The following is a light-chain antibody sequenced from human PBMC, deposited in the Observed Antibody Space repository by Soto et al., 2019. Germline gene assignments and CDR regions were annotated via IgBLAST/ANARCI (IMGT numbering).Light chain of an antibody. J-gene: IGLJ2*01. CDR2: EVS. CDR1: SSDVGGYNY. CDR3: SSYTSSSTVV. V-gene: IGLV2-14*01. Sequence: QSVLTQPASVSGSPGPSITISCNGTSSDVGGYNYVSWYQQHPGKAPKLMIYEVSNRPSGVSNRFSGSKSGNTASLTISGLQAEDEADYYCSSYTSSSTVVFGGGTKVTVL.